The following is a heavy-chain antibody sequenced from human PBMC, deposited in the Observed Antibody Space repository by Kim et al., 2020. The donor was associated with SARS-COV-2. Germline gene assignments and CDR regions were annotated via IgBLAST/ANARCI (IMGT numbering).Heavy chain of an antibody. V-gene: IGHV1-69*13. D-gene: IGHD1-7*01. CDR1: GGTFSSYA. CDR3: ARGDDSGNWNYPC. J-gene: IGHJ4*02. CDR2: IIPIFGTA. Sequence: SVKVSCKASGGTFSSYAISWVRQAPGQGLEWMGGIIPIFGTANYAQKFQGRVTITADESTSTAYMELSSLRSEDTAVYYCARGDDSGNWNYPCWGQGTLVTVSS.